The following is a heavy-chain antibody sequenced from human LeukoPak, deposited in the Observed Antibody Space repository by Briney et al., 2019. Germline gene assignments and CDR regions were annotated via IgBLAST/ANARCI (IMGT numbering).Heavy chain of an antibody. CDR2: INPSGGST. Sequence: GASVKVSCKASGYTFTSYYMHWVRQAPGQGLGWMGIINPSGGSTSYAQKFQGRVTMTRDTSTSTVYMELSSLRSEDTAVYYCARGLIPNYYYDSSGYPHGRDAFDIWGQGTMVTVSS. CDR1: GYTFTSYY. J-gene: IGHJ3*02. D-gene: IGHD3-22*01. V-gene: IGHV1-46*01. CDR3: ARGLIPNYYYDSSGYPHGRDAFDI.